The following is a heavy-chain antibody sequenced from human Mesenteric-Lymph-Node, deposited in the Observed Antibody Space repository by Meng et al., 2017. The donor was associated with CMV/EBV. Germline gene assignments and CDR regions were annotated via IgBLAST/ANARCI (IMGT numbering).Heavy chain of an antibody. CDR2: INSDGSSA. CDR3: ARDLGYSYGYI. D-gene: IGHD5-18*01. J-gene: IGHJ6*02. CDR1: GFTFSRYW. Sequence: GESLKISCAASGFTFSRYWMHWVRQAPGKGLVWVSRINSDGSSASYADSVKGRFTISRDNSKNTLYLQMNSLRAEDTAVYYCARDLGYSYGYIWGQGTTVTVSS. V-gene: IGHV3-74*01.